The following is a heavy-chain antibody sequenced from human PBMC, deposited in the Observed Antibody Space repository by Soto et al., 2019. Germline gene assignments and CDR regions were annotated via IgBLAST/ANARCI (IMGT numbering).Heavy chain of an antibody. CDR2: INGGPGET. J-gene: IGHJ4*02. CDR3: AKTHYEILDY. V-gene: IGHV3-23*01. Sequence: PGGSLRLSCAASGFTFSSYAMSWVRQAPGKGLEWVSTINGGPGETFYADSVKGRFTISRDDSQDTLYLQMNSLRAEDTAIYYCAKTHYEILDYWGQGTLVTVSS. CDR1: GFTFSSYA. D-gene: IGHD3-3*01.